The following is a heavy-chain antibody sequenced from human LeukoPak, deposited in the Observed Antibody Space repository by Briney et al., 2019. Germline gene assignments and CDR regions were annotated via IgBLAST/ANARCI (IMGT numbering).Heavy chain of an antibody. Sequence: PSETLSLTCTVSGGSISSYYWGWIRQPPGKRLEWIGYIYYSGSTNYNPSLKSRVTISVDTSKNQFSLKLSSVTAADTAVYYCASGGTPDWYFDLWGRGTLVTVSS. J-gene: IGHJ2*01. CDR3: ASGGTPDWYFDL. V-gene: IGHV4-59*01. CDR1: GGSISSYY. CDR2: IYYSGST. D-gene: IGHD4-23*01.